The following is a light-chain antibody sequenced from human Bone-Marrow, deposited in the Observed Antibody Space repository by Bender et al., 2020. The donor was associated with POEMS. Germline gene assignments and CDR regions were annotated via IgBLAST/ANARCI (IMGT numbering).Light chain of an antibody. J-gene: IGLJ2*01. Sequence: ALTQPASMSGSPGQTITISCTGGRDDIGRYHFVSWYQHFPDRVPELIIFEGGRRPSGVSISFSASKSGNPATLTISGLQKDDEADYYCCAYLYDTVVFGGGTKVTVL. V-gene: IGLV2-23*01. CDR3: CAYLYDTVV. CDR2: EGG. CDR1: RDDIGRYHF.